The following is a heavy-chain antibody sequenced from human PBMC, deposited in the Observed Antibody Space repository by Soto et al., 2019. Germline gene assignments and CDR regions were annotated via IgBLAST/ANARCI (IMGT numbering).Heavy chain of an antibody. CDR2: IIPIFGTA. CDR3: AREEYSSSTDYYYYGMDV. D-gene: IGHD6-6*01. CDR1: GGTFSSYA. V-gene: IGHV1-69*01. Sequence: QVQLVQSGAEVKKSGSSVKVSCKASGGTFSSYAISWVRQAPGQGLEWMGGIIPIFGTANYAQKFQGRVTIPADESTSKAYMELSSLRSEDTAVYYCAREEYSSSTDYYYYGMDVWGQGTTVTVSS. J-gene: IGHJ6*02.